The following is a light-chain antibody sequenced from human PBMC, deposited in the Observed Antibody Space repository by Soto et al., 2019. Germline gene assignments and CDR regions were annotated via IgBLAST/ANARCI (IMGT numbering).Light chain of an antibody. J-gene: IGLJ2*01. CDR2: EVT. CDR3: NSYAGSNNLV. CDR1: SSDVGAF. V-gene: IGLV2-8*01. Sequence: QSALTQPPSAPGSPGQSVTISCTGTSSDVGAFVSWYQQHPGRAPKLLIYEVTERPSGVPDRFSGSKSGNTASLTVSGLQAEDEADYYCNSYAGSNNLVFGGGTKVTVL.